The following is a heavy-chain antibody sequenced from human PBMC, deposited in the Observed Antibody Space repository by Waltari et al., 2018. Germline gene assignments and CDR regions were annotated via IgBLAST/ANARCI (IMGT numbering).Heavy chain of an antibody. CDR2: ISPIFGTA. D-gene: IGHD5-18*01. J-gene: IGHJ3*02. Sequence: QVQLVQSGAEVKKPGSSVKVSCKASGGTFSSYAISWVRQAPGQGLEWMGGISPIFGTANYAQKFQGRVTITTDESTSTAYMELSSLRSEDTAVYYCAACGYSYGWGLSLSAFDIWGQGTMVTVSS. CDR1: GGTFSSYA. CDR3: AACGYSYGWGLSLSAFDI. V-gene: IGHV1-69*05.